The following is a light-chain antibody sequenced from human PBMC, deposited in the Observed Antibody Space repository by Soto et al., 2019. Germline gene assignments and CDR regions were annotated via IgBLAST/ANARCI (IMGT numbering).Light chain of an antibody. CDR3: QQRHMWPIT. Sequence: EIFLTQSPGTLSLSPVEIATLSCRASQSVSSYLAWYQQKPGQAPRLLIYDASNRATGIPARFSGSGSGTDFTLTISSLEPEDSAVYYCQQRHMWPITFGQGTRLEIK. V-gene: IGKV3-11*01. CDR1: QSVSSY. J-gene: IGKJ5*01. CDR2: DAS.